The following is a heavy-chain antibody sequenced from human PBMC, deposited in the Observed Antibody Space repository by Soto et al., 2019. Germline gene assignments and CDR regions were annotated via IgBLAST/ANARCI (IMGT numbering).Heavy chain of an antibody. V-gene: IGHV4-39*01. CDR1: GGSITSSFY. Sequence: QLQLQESGPGLVKPSETLSLSCTVSGGSITSSFYWGWIRQPPGKGLEWIGSIYGTGYTYYNPSLKGRVTISADTPKNQFSLNLISVTAADTAVYYCRSSSRYSTDVGGQGATVTVSS. J-gene: IGHJ6*02. D-gene: IGHD6-13*01. CDR3: RSSSRYSTDV. CDR2: IYGTGYT.